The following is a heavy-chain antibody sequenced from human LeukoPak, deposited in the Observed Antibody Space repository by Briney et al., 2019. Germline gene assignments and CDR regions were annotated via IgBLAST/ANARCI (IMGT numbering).Heavy chain of an antibody. V-gene: IGHV7-4-1*02. CDR2: INTNTGNP. J-gene: IGHJ4*02. CDR1: GYTFISYA. CDR3: ARDAMAGTPGPLGY. Sequence: ASVKVSCKASGYTFISYAMNWVRQAPGQGLEWMGWINTNTGNPTYAQGFTGRFVFSLDTSVSTAYLQISSLKAEDTAVYYCARDAMAGTPGPLGYWGQGTLVTVSS. D-gene: IGHD6-19*01.